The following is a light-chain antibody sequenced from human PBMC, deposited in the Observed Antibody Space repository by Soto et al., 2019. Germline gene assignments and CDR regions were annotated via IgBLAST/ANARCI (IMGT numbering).Light chain of an antibody. CDR1: SSDVGGYDY. V-gene: IGLV2-11*01. CDR2: GVT. CDR3: CSYGGYFWV. J-gene: IGLJ3*02. Sequence: QSALTQPRSVSGSPGQSVTISCTGTSSDVGGYDYVSWFQHHPGKVPKLMIYGVTRRPSGVPDRFSASKSGNTASLTISGLQAEDEADYYCCSYGGYFWVFGGGTKLTVL.